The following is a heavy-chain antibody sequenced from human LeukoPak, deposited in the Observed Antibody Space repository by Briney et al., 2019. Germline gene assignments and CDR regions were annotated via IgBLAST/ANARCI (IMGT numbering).Heavy chain of an antibody. CDR3: AREGQQLVQGY. V-gene: IGHV4-39*07. CDR2: IYYSGST. CDR1: GGSISSSSYY. J-gene: IGHJ4*02. Sequence: SETLSLTCTVSGGSISSSSYYWGWIRQPPGKGLEWIGSIYYSGSTYYNPSLKSRVTISVDTSKNQFSLKLSSVTAADTAVYYCAREGQQLVQGYWGQGTLVTVSS. D-gene: IGHD6-13*01.